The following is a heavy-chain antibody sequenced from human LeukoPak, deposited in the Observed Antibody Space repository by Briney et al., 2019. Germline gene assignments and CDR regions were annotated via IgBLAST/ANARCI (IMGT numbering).Heavy chain of an antibody. Sequence: SETLSLTCTVSGGSISSYYWSWIRQPAGKGLEWIGRIYTSGSTNYNPSLKSRVTMSVDTSKNQFSLKLSSVTAADSAVYYCARDLGYYGSGSCSTYYYYMDVWGKGTTVTVSS. J-gene: IGHJ6*03. CDR3: ARDLGYYGSGSCSTYYYYMDV. V-gene: IGHV4-4*07. D-gene: IGHD3-10*01. CDR1: GGSISSYY. CDR2: IYTSGST.